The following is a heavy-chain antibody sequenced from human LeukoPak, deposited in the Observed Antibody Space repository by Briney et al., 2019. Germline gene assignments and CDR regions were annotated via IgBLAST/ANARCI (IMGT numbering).Heavy chain of an antibody. CDR3: ARGGGYHIDY. D-gene: IGHD3-16*02. V-gene: IGHV4-59*01. J-gene: IGHJ4*02. Sequence: SETLSPTCTVSGGSISSYYWSWIRQPPGKGLEWIGYIYYSGSTNYNPSLKSRVTISVDTSKNQFSLKLSSVTAADTAVYYCARGGGYHIDYWGQGTLVTVSS. CDR2: IYYSGST. CDR1: GGSISSYY.